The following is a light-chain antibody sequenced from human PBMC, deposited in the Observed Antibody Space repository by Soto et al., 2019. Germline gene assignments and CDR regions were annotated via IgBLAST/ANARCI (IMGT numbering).Light chain of an antibody. CDR1: QSILYSPSNKNY. CDR3: QQYFGTPWT. CDR2: WAS. J-gene: IGKJ1*01. V-gene: IGKV4-1*01. Sequence: DIVMTQSPDSLSMSLGERATINCESSQSILYSPSNKNYLAWYQQKQGQPPKLLIYWASTRESGVPDRFSGSGSGTHFTLTISSLQAEDVAVYYCQQYFGTPWTFGQGTKVDIK.